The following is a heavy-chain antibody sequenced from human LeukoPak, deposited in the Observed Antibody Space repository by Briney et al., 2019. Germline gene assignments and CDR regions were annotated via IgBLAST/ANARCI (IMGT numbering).Heavy chain of an antibody. J-gene: IGHJ3*02. D-gene: IGHD5-12*01. V-gene: IGHV3-48*03. CDR2: ISNSANTI. Sequence: GGSLRLSCAASGFAFSSFEMTWVRQAPGKGLEWVSYISNSANTIYYADSVKGRFTISRDNAKNSLYLQMNSLRAEDTAVYYCARDTRHSDHDPGAFDIWGQGTMVTVSS. CDR3: ARDTRHSDHDPGAFDI. CDR1: GFAFSSFE.